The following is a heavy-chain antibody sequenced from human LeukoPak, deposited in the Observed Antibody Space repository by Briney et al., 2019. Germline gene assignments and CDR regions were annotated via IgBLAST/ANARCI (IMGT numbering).Heavy chain of an antibody. Sequence: ASVKVSCKASGYTFTSYGVSWVRQAPGQGLEWMGWISTYNGNTNYAQKFQGRVTMTTDTSTSTAYMELRSLRSDDTAVYYCARGLTIAAAGTYGYWGQGTLVTVSS. CDR1: GYTFTSYG. J-gene: IGHJ4*02. CDR2: ISTYNGNT. D-gene: IGHD6-13*01. CDR3: ARGLTIAAAGTYGY. V-gene: IGHV1-18*01.